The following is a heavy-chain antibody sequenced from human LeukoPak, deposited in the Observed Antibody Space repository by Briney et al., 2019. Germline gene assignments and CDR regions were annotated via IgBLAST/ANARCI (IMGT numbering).Heavy chain of an antibody. CDR3: ARADYGGNSGFDY. Sequence: LRLSCAASGFTFSSYAMSWIRQHPGKGLEWIGYIYYSGSTYYNPSLKSRVTISVDTSKNQFSLKLSSVTAADTAVYYCARADYGGNSGFDYWGQGTLVTVSS. CDR2: IYYSGST. J-gene: IGHJ4*02. D-gene: IGHD4-23*01. V-gene: IGHV4-31*02. CDR1: GFTFSSYA.